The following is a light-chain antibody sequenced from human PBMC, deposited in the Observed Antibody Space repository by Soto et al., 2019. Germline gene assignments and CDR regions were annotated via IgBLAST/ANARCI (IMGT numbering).Light chain of an antibody. CDR2: DVS. CDR1: SSDVGGYNY. V-gene: IGLV2-14*01. CDR3: SSYTSSSTSHVV. Sequence: QSALTQPASVSGSPGQAITISCTGTSSDVGGYNYVSWYQQHPGKAPKLMIYDVSNRPSGVSNRFSGSKSGNTASLTISGLQAEDEADYYCSSYTSSSTSHVVFGGGTKVTVL. J-gene: IGLJ2*01.